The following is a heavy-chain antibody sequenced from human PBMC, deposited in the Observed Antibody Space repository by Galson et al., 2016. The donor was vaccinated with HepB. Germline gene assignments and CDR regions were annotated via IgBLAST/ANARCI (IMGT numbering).Heavy chain of an antibody. Sequence: SLRLSCAASGSTFTSYAMSWVRQAPGKGLEWVSGITGSGAGTYYADSVKGRFTISRDNSKNTLYLQMSSLRAEDTAVYYCARAWIHLYDLDYWGQGALVTVSS. D-gene: IGHD5-18*01. J-gene: IGHJ4*02. CDR2: ITGSGAGT. CDR1: GSTFTSYA. CDR3: ARAWIHLYDLDY. V-gene: IGHV3-23*01.